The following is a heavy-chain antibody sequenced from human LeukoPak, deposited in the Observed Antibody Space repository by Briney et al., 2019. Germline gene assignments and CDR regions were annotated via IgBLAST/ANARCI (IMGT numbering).Heavy chain of an antibody. J-gene: IGHJ4*02. CDR1: GYSFTSYW. CDR2: IYPGDSDT. V-gene: IGHV5-51*01. Sequence: GESLKISCKVSGYSFTSYWIGWVRQMPGKGLEWMGIIYPGDSDTRYRPSFQGHVTISADKSISTAYLQWSSLKASDIAMYYCVRRGGSYWENHFDFWGQGTLVTVSS. CDR3: VRRGGSYWENHFDF. D-gene: IGHD1-26*01.